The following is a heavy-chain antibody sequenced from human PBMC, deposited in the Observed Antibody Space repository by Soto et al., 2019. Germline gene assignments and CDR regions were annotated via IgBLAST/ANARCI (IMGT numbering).Heavy chain of an antibody. CDR3: AKREYLPRTTCFYY. V-gene: IGHV3-66*01. CDR1: GFTFSSYA. J-gene: IGHJ4*02. CDR2: IYSDGNT. D-gene: IGHD3-9*01. Sequence: GGSLRLSCAASGFTFSSYAMSWVRQVPGKGLEWVSIIYSDGNTYYADSMKGRFNISRDNSKNTLYFQISRLRAQDTAVFFCAKREYLPRTTCFYYLGQGTLVTVSS.